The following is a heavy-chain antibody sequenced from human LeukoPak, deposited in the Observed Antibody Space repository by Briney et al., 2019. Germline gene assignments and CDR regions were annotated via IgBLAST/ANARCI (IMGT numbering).Heavy chain of an antibody. CDR2: VKSDGTAT. D-gene: IGHD1-14*01. CDR1: GFTFSSHL. V-gene: IGHV3-74*01. CDR3: VRKFATGD. J-gene: IGHJ4*02. Sequence: GGSLRLSCAASGFTFSSHLMHWVRQAQGMGLVWVSSVKSDGTATNYADSVKGRLTISRDNAKNTLYLQMNSLRVEDTAVYYCVRKFATGDWGQGTLVTVSS.